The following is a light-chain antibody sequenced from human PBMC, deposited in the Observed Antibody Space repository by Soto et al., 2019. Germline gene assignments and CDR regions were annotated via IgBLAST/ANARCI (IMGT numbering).Light chain of an antibody. CDR2: AAS. J-gene: IGKJ3*01. CDR3: QQSYSIPRLT. V-gene: IGKV1-39*01. CDR1: QNISNY. Sequence: DMQMTQSPSSLSASVGDRVSITCRSSQNISNYLHWYQQRPGKAPKLLIYAASNLRSGVPSRFSGSGSGTDFTLTISSLQSEDFVTYYCQQSYSIPRLTFCPGTRVEIK.